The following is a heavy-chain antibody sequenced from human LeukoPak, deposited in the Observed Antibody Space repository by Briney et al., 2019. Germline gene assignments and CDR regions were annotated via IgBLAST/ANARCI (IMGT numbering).Heavy chain of an antibody. V-gene: IGHV1-2*02. CDR2: INPNSGGT. D-gene: IGHD3-22*01. CDR1: GYTFTGYY. Sequence: ASVKVSCKASGYTFTGYYMHWVRQAPGQGLEWMGWINPNSGGTKYTQKFQGRVTMTRDTSISTAYMELSRLKSDDTAVYYCARAGYYDSSGYYYDFDYWGQGTLVTVSS. J-gene: IGHJ4*02. CDR3: ARAGYYDSSGYYYDFDY.